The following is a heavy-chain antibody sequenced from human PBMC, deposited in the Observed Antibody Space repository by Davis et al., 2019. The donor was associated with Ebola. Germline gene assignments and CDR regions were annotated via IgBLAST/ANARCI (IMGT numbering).Heavy chain of an antibody. D-gene: IGHD4-17*01. CDR1: GYTFTSYG. CDR3: ARATTVTTNYWYFDL. J-gene: IGHJ2*01. Sequence: ASVKVSCKASGYTFTSYGISWVRQAPGQGLEWMGWISGHNGNTKYAQKLQGRVTLTTDTSRSTAYMELRSLRSDDTAVYYCARATTVTTNYWYFDLWGRGTQVTVSS. V-gene: IGHV1-18*01. CDR2: ISGHNGNT.